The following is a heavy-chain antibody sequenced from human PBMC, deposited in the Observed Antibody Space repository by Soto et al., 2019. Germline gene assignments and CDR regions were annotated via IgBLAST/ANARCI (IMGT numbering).Heavy chain of an antibody. V-gene: IGHV3-74*03. CDR2: LSSDGFGT. Sequence: EVQLVESGGDLVQPGGSLRLSCAASGFTLSAYWMHWVRQAPGRGLEWVSRLSSDGFGTAYADSVKGRFHISRDNARNTLFLQMNGLRAEDTAVYYCARDLGGPDYWGRGTLVTVSS. D-gene: IGHD3-16*01. J-gene: IGHJ4*02. CDR3: ARDLGGPDY. CDR1: GFTLSAYW.